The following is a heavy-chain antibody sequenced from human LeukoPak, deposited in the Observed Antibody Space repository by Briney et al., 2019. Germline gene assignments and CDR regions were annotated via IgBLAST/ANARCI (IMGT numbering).Heavy chain of an antibody. V-gene: IGHV3-48*03. CDR2: ISSTDDTI. J-gene: IGHJ6*03. CDR3: ARRDYAYYHLDV. CDR1: GFTFSSYE. Sequence: PGGSLRLSCAASGFTFSSYEMDWVRQAPGKGLEWVSYISSTDDTIYYADSVKGRLTISRDNAKNSLYLQMNSLRADDTAVYYCARRDYAYYHLDVWGKGTTVTVSS.